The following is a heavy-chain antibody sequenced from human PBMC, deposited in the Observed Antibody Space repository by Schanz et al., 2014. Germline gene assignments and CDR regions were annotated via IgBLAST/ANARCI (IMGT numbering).Heavy chain of an antibody. J-gene: IGHJ4*02. D-gene: IGHD3-22*01. CDR3: ARAGQDYSDSSGYATYYFGN. CDR2: ISAYNANT. CDR1: GYTFTSYG. Sequence: QVQLVQSGAEVKKPGASVKVSCKASGYTFTSYGISWVRQAPGQGLEWMGWISAYNANTNYAQKFQGRVTMTRDTSISTAYMELSNLRSEDTAVYYCARAGQDYSDSSGYATYYFGNWGQGTLVTVSS. V-gene: IGHV1-18*01.